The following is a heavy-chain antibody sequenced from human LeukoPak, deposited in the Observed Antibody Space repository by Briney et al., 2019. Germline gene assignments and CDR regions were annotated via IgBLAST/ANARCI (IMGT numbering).Heavy chain of an antibody. CDR2: ISTSSYTI. CDR1: GFTFTDDY. V-gene: IGHV3-11*04. Sequence: KPGGSLRLSCVASGFTFTDDYMTWIRQAPGKGLEWISYISTSSYTIYYADSVKGRFTISRDNAKNSLYLQMNSLRAEDTAVYYCARDHALDYWGQGTLVTASS. CDR3: ARDHALDY. J-gene: IGHJ4*02.